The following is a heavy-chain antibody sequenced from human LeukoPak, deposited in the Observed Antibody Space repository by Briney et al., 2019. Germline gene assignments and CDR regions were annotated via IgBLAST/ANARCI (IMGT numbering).Heavy chain of an antibody. Sequence: PGGSLRLSCAASGFTFSSYSMNWVRQAPGKGLEWVSYISSSSSTIYYADSVKGRFTISRDNAKNSLYLQMNSLRAEDTAVYYCARDPPADENDVIMFWGQGTLVTVSS. CDR3: ARDPPADENDVIMF. V-gene: IGHV3-48*01. CDR2: ISSSSSTI. CDR1: GFTFSSYS. J-gene: IGHJ4*02. D-gene: IGHD1-1*01.